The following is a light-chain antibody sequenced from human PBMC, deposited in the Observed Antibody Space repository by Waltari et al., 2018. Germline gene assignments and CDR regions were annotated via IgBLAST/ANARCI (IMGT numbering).Light chain of an antibody. Sequence: DIQMTQSPSSLSASVGDRVTITCRASQSISSYLNWYQQKPGKAPKLLIYAASSLQSVVPSRFSGSGSGTDFTLTISILQPEDFATYYCQQSYSTLTWTFGQGTKVEIK. V-gene: IGKV1-39*01. CDR2: AAS. CDR1: QSISSY. CDR3: QQSYSTLTWT. J-gene: IGKJ1*01.